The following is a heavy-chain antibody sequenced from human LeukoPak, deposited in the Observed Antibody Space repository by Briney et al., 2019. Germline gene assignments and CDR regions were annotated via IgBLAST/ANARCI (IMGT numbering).Heavy chain of an antibody. J-gene: IGHJ4*02. V-gene: IGHV3-23*01. CDR3: AKGSSTSSTTFDY. D-gene: IGHD2-2*01. Sequence: PGGSLRLSCVASGFTFTNFAMSWVRQAPGKGLEWVSAISGSGGSTYYADSVKGRFTISRDNSKNTLYLQMNSLRAEDTAVYYCAKGSSTSSTTFDYWGQGTLVTVSS. CDR2: ISGSGGST. CDR1: GFTFTNFA.